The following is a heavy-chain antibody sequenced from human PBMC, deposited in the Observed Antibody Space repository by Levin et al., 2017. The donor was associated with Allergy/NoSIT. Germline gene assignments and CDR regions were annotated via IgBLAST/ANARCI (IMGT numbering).Heavy chain of an antibody. CDR3: AKDMAPPFTIFGVVIPDNYYDYYGMDV. J-gene: IGHJ6*02. V-gene: IGHV3-23*01. D-gene: IGHD3-3*01. CDR1: GFTFSSYA. Sequence: GESLKISCAASGFTFSSYAMSWVRQAPGKGLEWVSAISGSGGSTYYADSVKGRFTISRDNSKNTLYLQMNSLRAEDTAVYYCAKDMAPPFTIFGVVIPDNYYDYYGMDVWGQGTTVTVSS. CDR2: ISGSGGST.